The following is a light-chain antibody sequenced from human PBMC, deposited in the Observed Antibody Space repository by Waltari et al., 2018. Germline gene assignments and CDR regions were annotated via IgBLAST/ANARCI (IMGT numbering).Light chain of an antibody. Sequence: QSVLTQPPSVSGAPGQRVTIPCPGSSSTIGAGYDVHWYQQLPGTAPKLLIYLNNNRPSGVPDRFSGSKSGTSASLAITGLQAEDEADYYCQSYDSSLSASVFGGGTKLTVL. J-gene: IGLJ3*02. CDR2: LNN. CDR1: SSTIGAGYD. V-gene: IGLV1-40*01. CDR3: QSYDSSLSASV.